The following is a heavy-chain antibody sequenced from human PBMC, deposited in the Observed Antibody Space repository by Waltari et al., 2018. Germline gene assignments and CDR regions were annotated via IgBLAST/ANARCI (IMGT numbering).Heavy chain of an antibody. J-gene: IGHJ3*01. CDR3: AREVAAFDALNL. V-gene: IGHV3-74*03. D-gene: IGHD1-26*01. CDR1: GFTFSSYL. CDR2: INNVDNSA. Sequence: VQLEEAGGGQVQPGESLRLSCAASGFTFSSYLMHWVRQAPGKGLEWVSRINNVDNSAKYADSVKGRFTISRDNAKNTLYLQMNSLRVGDTAVYYCAREVAAFDALNLWGQGTMVTVSS.